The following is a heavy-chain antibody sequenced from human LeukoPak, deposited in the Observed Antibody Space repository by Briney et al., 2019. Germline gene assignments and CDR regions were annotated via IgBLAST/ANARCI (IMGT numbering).Heavy chain of an antibody. Sequence: ASVKVSCKASGYTFTSYGISWVRQAPGQGLEWMGWISAYNGNTNYAQKLQGRVTMTTDTSTSTAYMELRSLRSDDTAVYYCASVQHSSGWYETHWFDPWGQGTLVTVSS. CDR3: ASVQHSSGWYETHWFDP. CDR2: ISAYNGNT. V-gene: IGHV1-18*01. D-gene: IGHD6-19*01. J-gene: IGHJ5*02. CDR1: GYTFTSYG.